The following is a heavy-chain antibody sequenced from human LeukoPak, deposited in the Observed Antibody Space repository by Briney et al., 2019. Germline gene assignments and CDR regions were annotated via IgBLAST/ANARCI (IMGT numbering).Heavy chain of an antibody. CDR3: ARGDSNLRRFDP. V-gene: IGHV4-59*12. CDR2: IYHSGST. D-gene: IGHD4-4*01. Sequence: SETLSLTCTVSGGSISSYYWSWIRQPPGKGLEWIGYIYHSGSTYYNPSLKSRVTISVDRSKNQFSLKLSSVTAADTAVYYCARGDSNLRRFDPWGQGTLVTVSS. J-gene: IGHJ5*02. CDR1: GGSISSYY.